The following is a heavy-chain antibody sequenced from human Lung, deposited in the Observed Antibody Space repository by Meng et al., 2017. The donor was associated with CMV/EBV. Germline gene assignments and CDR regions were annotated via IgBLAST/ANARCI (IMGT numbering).Heavy chain of an antibody. CDR1: GGSITSGNYY. D-gene: IGHD1-7*01. CDR3: ARDRFSITGTTYLGFGMDV. Sequence: LRLSCTVSGGSITSGNYYWTWIRQHPGKGLEWIGFIYHGGSTDYNPSLKSRLTISVDTSKNQFSLKLSSVTAADTAVYYCARDRFSITGTTYLGFGMDVWGQGXTVTASS. CDR2: IYHGGST. V-gene: IGHV4-31*03. J-gene: IGHJ6*02.